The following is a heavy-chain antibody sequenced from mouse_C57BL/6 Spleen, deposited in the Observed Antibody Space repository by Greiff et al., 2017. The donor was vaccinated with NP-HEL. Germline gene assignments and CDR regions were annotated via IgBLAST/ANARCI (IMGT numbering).Heavy chain of an antibody. CDR3: AKGGANWYFDV. V-gene: IGHV2-5*01. CDR1: GFSLTSYG. J-gene: IGHJ1*03. CDR2: IWRGGST. Sequence: VKLMESGPGLVQPSQSLSITCTVSGFSLTSYGVHWVRQSPGKGLEWLGVIWRGGSTDYNAAFMSRLSITKDNSKSQVFFKMNSLQADDTAIYCGAKGGANWYFDVWGTGTTVTVSS.